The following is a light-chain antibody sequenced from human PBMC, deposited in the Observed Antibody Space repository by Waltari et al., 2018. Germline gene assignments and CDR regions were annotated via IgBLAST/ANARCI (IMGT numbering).Light chain of an antibody. J-gene: IGKJ1*01. CDR1: QRVSRA. Sequence: EIVLTQSPGTLSLSPGERANLPCRARQRVSRALAWYQQKPGQAPRLLIYAASTRATGVPDRFSGSGSGTDFSLTISRLDPEDFAVYYCQHYVNLPVTFGQGTKVEI. CDR2: AAS. V-gene: IGKV3-20*01. CDR3: QHYVNLPVT.